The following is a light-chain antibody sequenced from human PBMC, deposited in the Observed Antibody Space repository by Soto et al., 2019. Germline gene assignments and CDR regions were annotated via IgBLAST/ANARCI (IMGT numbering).Light chain of an antibody. Sequence: QSVLTQPASVSGSPGQSITISCTGASSDVGVFNYVSWYQQHPGKAPKLLIYEVSNRPSGLSNRFSGSKSGNTASLTISGLQAEDEADYYCSSYTSSTTRVFGGGTQLTVL. CDR3: SSYTSSTTRV. CDR1: SSDVGVFNY. J-gene: IGLJ2*01. CDR2: EVS. V-gene: IGLV2-14*01.